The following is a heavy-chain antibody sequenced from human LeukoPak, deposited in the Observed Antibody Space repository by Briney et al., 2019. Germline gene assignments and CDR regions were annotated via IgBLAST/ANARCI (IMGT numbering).Heavy chain of an antibody. CDR2: IKEDGSEK. CDR1: GFTFSDYW. V-gene: IGHV3-7*01. Sequence: GGSLRLSCAASGFTFSDYWMSWVRQAPGKGLEWVANIKEDGSEKYYVDSVKGRFTISRDNAKNSLYLQMNGLRAEDTAVYYCARESTRERPGCWGQGTLVTVSS. J-gene: IGHJ4*02. CDR3: ARESTRERPGC. D-gene: IGHD1-1*01.